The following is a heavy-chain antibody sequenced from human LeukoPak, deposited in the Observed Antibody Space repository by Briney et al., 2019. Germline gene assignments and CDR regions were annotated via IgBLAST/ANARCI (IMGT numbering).Heavy chain of an antibody. Sequence: SLRLSCAASGFTLDDYAMHWVRQAPGKGLEWVSGISWNSGSIGYADSVKGRFTISRDNAKNSLYLQMNSLRAEDTALYYCAKDAHYGGANHYYYGMDVWGQGTTVTVSS. J-gene: IGHJ6*02. CDR2: ISWNSGSI. CDR1: GFTLDDYA. CDR3: AKDAHYGGANHYYYGMDV. D-gene: IGHD4-23*01. V-gene: IGHV3-9*01.